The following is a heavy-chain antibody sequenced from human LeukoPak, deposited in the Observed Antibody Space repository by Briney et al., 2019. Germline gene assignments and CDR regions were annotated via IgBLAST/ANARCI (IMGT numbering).Heavy chain of an antibody. Sequence: GGSLRLSCAASGFSFSSYAMSWVRQAPGKGLEWVSAISGSGGSTYYADSVKGRFTISRDNSKNTLYLQMNSLRAEDTAVYYCAKGSDSGSYYSYWFDPWGQGTLVTVSS. CDR3: AKGSDSGSYYSYWFDP. V-gene: IGHV3-23*01. CDR1: GFSFSSYA. CDR2: ISGSGGST. D-gene: IGHD1-26*01. J-gene: IGHJ5*02.